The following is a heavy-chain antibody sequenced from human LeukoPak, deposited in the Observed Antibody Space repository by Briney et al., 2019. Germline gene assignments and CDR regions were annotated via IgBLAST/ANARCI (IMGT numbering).Heavy chain of an antibody. J-gene: IGHJ4*02. D-gene: IGHD3-22*01. V-gene: IGHV3-30-3*01. CDR3: ARDPYYYDNSGYYFDY. CDR1: GFTFSSYA. Sequence: GGSLRLSCAASGFTFSSYAMHWVRQAPGKGLEWVAVISYDGSNKYYADSVKGRFTISRDNSKNTLYLQMNSLRAEDTAVYYCARDPYYYDNSGYYFDYWGQGSLVTVSS. CDR2: ISYDGSNK.